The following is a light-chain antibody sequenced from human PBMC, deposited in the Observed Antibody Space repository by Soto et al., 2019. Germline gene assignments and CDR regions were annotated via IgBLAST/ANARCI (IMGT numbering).Light chain of an antibody. Sequence: QSVLTQPASVSGSPGQSLTISCTGTTSDIGFYDYVSWYQQYPGKAPTLLIYGVSIRPSGISNRFSGSTSGSTASLTISVLRDEEEADYYCSSYSTSYFYFCGSETKVTVL. CDR1: TSDIGFYDY. J-gene: IGLJ1*01. V-gene: IGLV2-14*01. CDR3: SSYSTSYFYF. CDR2: GVS.